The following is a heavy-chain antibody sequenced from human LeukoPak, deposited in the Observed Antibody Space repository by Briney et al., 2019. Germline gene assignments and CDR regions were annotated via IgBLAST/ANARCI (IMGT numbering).Heavy chain of an antibody. Sequence: PSETLSLTCTVSGGSISSYYWSWIRQPPGKGLEWIGYIYYSGSTNYNPSLKSRVTISVDTSKNQFSLKLSSVTAADTAVYYCARLYYENWYFDLWGRGTLVTVSS. V-gene: IGHV4-59*08. CDR3: ARLYYENWYFDL. J-gene: IGHJ2*01. CDR2: IYYSGST. D-gene: IGHD1-26*01. CDR1: GGSISSYY.